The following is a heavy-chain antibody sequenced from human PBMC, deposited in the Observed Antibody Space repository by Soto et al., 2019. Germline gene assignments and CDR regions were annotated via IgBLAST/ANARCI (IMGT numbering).Heavy chain of an antibody. V-gene: IGHV3-23*01. CDR1: GFTFSRHG. CDR2: INPSGDST. Sequence: GGSLRLSCVASGFTFSRHGLGWVRQAPGKGLEWVSTINPSGDSTFYADSVKGRFTISRDNSKNTVYLQMNSLSVGDTAVYLCAKVDVSTAGSFDYWGQGALVTVSS. D-gene: IGHD6-13*01. CDR3: AKVDVSTAGSFDY. J-gene: IGHJ4*02.